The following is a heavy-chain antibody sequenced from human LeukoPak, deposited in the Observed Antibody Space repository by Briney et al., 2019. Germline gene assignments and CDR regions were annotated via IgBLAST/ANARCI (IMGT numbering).Heavy chain of an antibody. D-gene: IGHD3-22*01. CDR3: ARKTYYYDSSGYAERGAFDI. CDR1: GYTFTSYD. CDR2: ISAHNSNT. V-gene: IGHV1-18*01. Sequence: GASVKVSCKASGYTFTSYDISWVRQAPGQGLEWMGWISAHNSNTNYAQKLQGRVTMTTDTSTSTAYMELRSLRSDDTVVYYCARKTYYYDSSGYAERGAFDIWGQGTMVTVSS. J-gene: IGHJ3*02.